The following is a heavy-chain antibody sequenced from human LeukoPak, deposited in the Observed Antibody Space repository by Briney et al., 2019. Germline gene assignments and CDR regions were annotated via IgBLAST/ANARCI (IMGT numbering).Heavy chain of an antibody. CDR3: ATGFLWFGELFHY. CDR1: GYTLTELS. Sequence: ASVKVSCKVSGYTLTELSMHWVRQAPGKGLEWMGGFDPEDGETIYAQKFQGGVTMTEDTSTDTAYMELSSLRSEDTAVYYCATGFLWFGELFHYWGQGTLVTVSS. J-gene: IGHJ4*02. CDR2: FDPEDGET. V-gene: IGHV1-24*01. D-gene: IGHD3-10*01.